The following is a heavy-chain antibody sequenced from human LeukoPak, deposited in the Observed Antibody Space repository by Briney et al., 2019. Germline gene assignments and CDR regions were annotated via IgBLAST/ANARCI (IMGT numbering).Heavy chain of an antibody. V-gene: IGHV1-24*01. CDR2: FDPEDSET. CDR1: GYTLTELS. Sequence: ASVKVSCKVSGYTLTELSMHWVRQAPGKGLEWMGGFDPEDSETIYAQKFQGRVTMTEDTSTDTAYMELSSLRSEDTAVYYCATVSGYDQEGYYYYGMDVWGQGTTVTVSS. J-gene: IGHJ6*02. CDR3: ATVSGYDQEGYYYYGMDV. D-gene: IGHD5-12*01.